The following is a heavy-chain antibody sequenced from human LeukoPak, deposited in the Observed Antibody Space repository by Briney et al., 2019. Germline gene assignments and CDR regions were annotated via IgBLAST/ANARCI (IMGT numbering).Heavy chain of an antibody. V-gene: IGHV4-39*07. CDR2: IYYSGST. D-gene: IGHD3-10*01. Sequence: SETLSLTCTVSGGSISSSSYYWGWIRQPPGKGLEWIGSIYYSGSTYYNPSLKSRVTISVDTSKDQFSLKLSSVTAADTAVYYCATATLWFGGGFDYWGQGTLVTVSS. J-gene: IGHJ4*02. CDR3: ATATLWFGGGFDY. CDR1: GGSISSSSYY.